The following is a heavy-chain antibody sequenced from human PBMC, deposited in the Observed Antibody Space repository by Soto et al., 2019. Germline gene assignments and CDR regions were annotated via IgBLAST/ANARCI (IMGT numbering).Heavy chain of an antibody. CDR1: GFTFQDRT. J-gene: IGHJ4*02. V-gene: IGHV3-43*01. D-gene: IGHD3-3*01. CDR2: ISWNSRNG. Sequence: PGGSLRLSCAASGFTFQDRTMHWVRQAPGKGLEWVSLISWNSRNGFYADSVKGRFTISRDNSKNSLYLQMNSLRREDTALYYCAKEMGEWLPLDYWGQGTQVTVSS. CDR3: AKEMGEWLPLDY.